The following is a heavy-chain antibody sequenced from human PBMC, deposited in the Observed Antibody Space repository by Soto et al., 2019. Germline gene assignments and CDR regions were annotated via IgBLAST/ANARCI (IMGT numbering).Heavy chain of an antibody. D-gene: IGHD4-4*01. CDR2: IYWDNDK. V-gene: IGHV2-5*02. Sequence: QITLKESGPALMEPTQTLTLTCSLSGLSLSTRGVGVGWLRQAPGKALECLAIIYWDNDKRYNPSLKTRLTVHKDTPQHQVVFTTTYMEPVDPAIFYCAQRVTYSTHLSLGWFDPWGQGTLVTLS. CDR3: AQRVTYSTHLSLGWFDP. J-gene: IGHJ5*02. CDR1: GLSLSTRGVG.